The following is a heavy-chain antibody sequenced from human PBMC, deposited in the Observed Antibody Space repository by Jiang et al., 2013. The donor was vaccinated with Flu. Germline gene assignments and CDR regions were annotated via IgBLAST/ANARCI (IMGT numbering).Heavy chain of an antibody. CDR2: ISGSGGST. J-gene: IGHJ3*02. CDR3: AKTRVVTATNRVTDAFDI. D-gene: IGHD2-21*02. Sequence: RLSCAASGFTFSSYAMSWVRQAPGKGLEWVSAISGSGGSTYYADSVKGRFTISRDNSKNTLYLQMNSLRAEDTAVYYCAKTRVVTATNRVTDAFDIWGQGTMVTVSS. V-gene: IGHV3-23*01. CDR1: GFTFSSYA.